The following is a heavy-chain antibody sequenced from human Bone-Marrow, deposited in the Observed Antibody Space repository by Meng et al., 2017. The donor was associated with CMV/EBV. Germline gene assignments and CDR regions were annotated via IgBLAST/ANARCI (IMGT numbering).Heavy chain of an antibody. J-gene: IGHJ6*02. D-gene: IGHD4-11*01. V-gene: IGHV1-69*05. CDR2: IIPIFGTA. Sequence: SVKVSCKASGGTFSSYAISWVRQAPGQGLEWMGGIIPIFGTANYAQKFQGRVTITTDESTSKAYMELSSLRSEDTAVYYCARGAYSNYLSHYYYYGMDVWGQGTTVTVSS. CDR3: ARGAYSNYLSHYYYYGMDV. CDR1: GGTFSSYA.